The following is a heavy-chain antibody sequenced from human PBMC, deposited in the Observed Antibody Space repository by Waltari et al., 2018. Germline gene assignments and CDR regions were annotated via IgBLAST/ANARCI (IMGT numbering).Heavy chain of an antibody. V-gene: IGHV1-18*04. CDR3: ARAPYRVLSISQYYFDA. CDR1: GYTFTNFG. D-gene: IGHD2-15*01. CDR2: VRADSNRG. J-gene: IGHJ4*02. Sequence: QVQLVQSGAEVTKPGASVEVSCRTSGYTFTNFGVAWVRQAPGQALEWMGWVRADSNRGYTEQRFQGRLTRTASTSTSTAYMELKSLTADDTATYFCARAPYRVLSISQYYFDAWGQGTLVTVSS.